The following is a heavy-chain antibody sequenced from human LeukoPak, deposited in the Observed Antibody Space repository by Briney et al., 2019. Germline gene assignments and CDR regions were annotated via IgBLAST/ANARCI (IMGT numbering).Heavy chain of an antibody. CDR3: ARGVLRFLGWPAHFDY. V-gene: IGHV1-69*05. CDR1: GGTFSSYA. D-gene: IGHD3-3*01. J-gene: IGHJ4*02. CDR2: IIPIFGTA. Sequence: SVKVSCKASGGTFSSYAISWVRQAPGQGLEWMGGIIPIFGTANYAQKFQGRVTITTDESTSTAYMELSSLRSEDTAVYYCARGVLRFLGWPAHFDYWGQGTLVTVSS.